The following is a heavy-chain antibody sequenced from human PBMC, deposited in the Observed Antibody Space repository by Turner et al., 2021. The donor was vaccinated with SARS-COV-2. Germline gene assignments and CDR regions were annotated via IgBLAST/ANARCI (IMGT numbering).Heavy chain of an antibody. Sequence: QLQLEESGPGQVRASEALSLTCGVSVGAVTNSSYCWGWVRQAPGRGLEWIASMSYSEMTYHNPSLRSRVSISKDTSKNQFSLRLTSLTAADTAIYYCATKTHCGSDCYSKYFDLWGRGTPVTVAS. CDR2: MSYSEMT. CDR1: VGAVTNSSYC. V-gene: IGHV4-39*01. CDR3: ATKTHCGSDCYSKYFDL. D-gene: IGHD2-21*02. J-gene: IGHJ2*01.